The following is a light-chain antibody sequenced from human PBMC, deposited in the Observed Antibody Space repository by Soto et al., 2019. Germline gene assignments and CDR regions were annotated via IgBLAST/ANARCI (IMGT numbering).Light chain of an antibody. Sequence: IVMTQSPATLSLSPGERATLSCRASQSVSSKLAWYQQKPGQAPRLLVSGASTRATGIPARFSGSVSGTEFTLTISSLQPEDFAVYYCQQYKNWPTITFGQGTRLEIK. V-gene: IGKV3-15*01. CDR3: QQYKNWPTIT. CDR2: GAS. CDR1: QSVSSK. J-gene: IGKJ5*01.